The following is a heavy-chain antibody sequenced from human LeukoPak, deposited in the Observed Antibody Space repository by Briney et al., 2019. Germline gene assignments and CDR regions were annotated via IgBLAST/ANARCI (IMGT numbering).Heavy chain of an antibody. D-gene: IGHD5-24*01. CDR3: ARDPTLRGYRHSDY. V-gene: IGHV1-2*02. Sequence: ASVKVSCKASGYTLTAYDMHWVRQAPGEGLEWMGWISPNSGGTNYAQKFQGRVTMTRDTSINTAYMELSRLSSDDTALYFCARDPTLRGYRHSDYWGQGTLVTVSS. J-gene: IGHJ4*02. CDR1: GYTLTAYD. CDR2: ISPNSGGT.